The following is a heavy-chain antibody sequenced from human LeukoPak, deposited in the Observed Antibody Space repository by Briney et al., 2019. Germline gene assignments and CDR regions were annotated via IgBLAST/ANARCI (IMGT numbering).Heavy chain of an antibody. CDR1: GGSISSGSYY. V-gene: IGHV4-61*02. CDR2: IYTSGST. CDR3: ARVKGNIVATGRYWFDP. J-gene: IGHJ5*02. Sequence: SETLSLTCTVSGGSISSGSYYWSWIRQPAGKGLEWIGRIYTSGSTNYNPSLKSRVTISVDTSKNQFSLKLSSVTAADTAVYYCARVKGNIVATGRYWFDPWGQGTLVTVSS. D-gene: IGHD5-12*01.